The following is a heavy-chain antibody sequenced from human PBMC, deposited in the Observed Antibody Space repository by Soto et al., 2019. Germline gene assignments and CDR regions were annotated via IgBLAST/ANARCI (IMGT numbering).Heavy chain of an antibody. V-gene: IGHV1-18*04. CDR1: GYTFTSYG. CDR3: ARDGWAFSDQRQGNKY. CDR2: ISAYNGNT. D-gene: IGHD1-1*01. J-gene: IGHJ4*02. Sequence: VASVKVSCKASGYTFTSYGISWVRQAPGQGLEWMGWISAYNGNTNYAQKLQGRVTMTTDTSTSTAYMELRSLRSDDTAVYYCARDGWAFSDQRQGNKYWGQGTLVTVSS.